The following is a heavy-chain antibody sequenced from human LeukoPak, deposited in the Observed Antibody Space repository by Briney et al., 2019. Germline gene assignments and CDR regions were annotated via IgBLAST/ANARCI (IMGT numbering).Heavy chain of an antibody. Sequence: GGSLRLSCVVSGFTFSSYEMNWVRQAPGKGLEWVSYISSSGRTIYYADSVKGRFTISRDNAKNSLYLQMNSLRAEDTAVYYCASQEQDYYDSSGYSAYGMDVWGQGTTVTVSS. CDR2: ISSSGRTI. CDR3: ASQEQDYYDSSGYSAYGMDV. J-gene: IGHJ6*02. CDR1: GFTFSSYE. V-gene: IGHV3-48*03. D-gene: IGHD3-22*01.